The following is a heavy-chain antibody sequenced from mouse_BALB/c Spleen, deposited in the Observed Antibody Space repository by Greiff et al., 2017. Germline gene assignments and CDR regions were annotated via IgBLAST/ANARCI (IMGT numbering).Heavy chain of an antibody. CDR3: AREFGYDGYYGAMDY. J-gene: IGHJ4*01. D-gene: IGHD2-3*01. CDR2: IWAGGST. Sequence: QVQLQQSGPGLVAPSQSLSITCTVSGFSLTSYGVHWVRQPPGKGLEWLGVIWAGGSTNYNSALMSRLSISKDNSKSQVFLKMNSLQTDDTAMYYCAREFGYDGYYGAMDYWGQGTSVTVSS. CDR1: GFSLTSYG. V-gene: IGHV2-9*02.